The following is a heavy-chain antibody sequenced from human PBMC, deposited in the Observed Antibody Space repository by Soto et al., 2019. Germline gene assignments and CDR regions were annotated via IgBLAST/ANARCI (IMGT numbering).Heavy chain of an antibody. CDR3: ARDGGRGVYFERAYYYYMVV. CDR1: GYTFTSYD. V-gene: IGHV1-8*01. J-gene: IGHJ6*03. Sequence: ASVKVSCKASGYTFTSYDINWVRQATGQGLEWMGWMNPNSGNTGYAQKFQGRVTMTRNTSISTAYMELSSLRSEDTAVYYCARDGGRGVYFERAYYYYMVVRGKGTTVTVSS. CDR2: MNPNSGNT. D-gene: IGHD3-9*01.